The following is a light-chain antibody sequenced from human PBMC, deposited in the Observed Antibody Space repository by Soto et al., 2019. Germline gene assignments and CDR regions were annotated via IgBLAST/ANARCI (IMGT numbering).Light chain of an antibody. CDR1: SSDVGSYNL. CDR2: GAT. V-gene: IGLV2-23*01. J-gene: IGLJ2*01. CDR3: CSYAGSRIVV. Sequence: QSALTQPASVSGSPGQSITMSCTGTSSDVGSYNLVSWYQQHPGKAPKLMIYGATERPSGVSNRFSGSKSGNTASLTISGLQAEDEADYYCCSYAGSRIVVFGGGTKVTVL.